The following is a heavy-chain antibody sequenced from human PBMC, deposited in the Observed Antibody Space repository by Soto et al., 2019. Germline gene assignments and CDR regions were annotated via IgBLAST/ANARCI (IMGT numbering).Heavy chain of an antibody. CDR2: ISWNSETI. D-gene: IGHD3-22*01. V-gene: IGHV3-9*01. CDR3: ARMRPTEDTYGYYYYLDY. J-gene: IGHJ4*02. CDR1: GFTVADYA. Sequence: GGSLRLSCSASGFTVADYAMHWVRQAPGKGLEWVSGISWNSETIDYADSVKGRFTISRDNAKSSLFLQMTNMDPVDTATYYCARMRPTEDTYGYYYYLDYWGQGTPVTVSS.